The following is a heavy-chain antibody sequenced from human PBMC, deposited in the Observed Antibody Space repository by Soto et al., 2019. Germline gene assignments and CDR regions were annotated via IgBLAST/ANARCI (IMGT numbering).Heavy chain of an antibody. D-gene: IGHD7-27*01. Sequence: EVQLLESGGGLVQPGGSLRLSCAASGFTFSTYAMTWVRQAPGRGLEWVSAISGGGGRTYYADSVKGRFTISRDYSKNTLYLQMNSLRAEDTAVYYCAKDQGLGIPGGYDPFDIWGQGTMVTVSS. CDR2: ISGGGGRT. V-gene: IGHV3-23*01. CDR1: GFTFSTYA. J-gene: IGHJ3*02. CDR3: AKDQGLGIPGGYDPFDI.